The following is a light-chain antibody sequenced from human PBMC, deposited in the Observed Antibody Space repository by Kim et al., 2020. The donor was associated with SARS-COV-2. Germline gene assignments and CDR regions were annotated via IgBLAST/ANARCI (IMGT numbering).Light chain of an antibody. Sequence: AIQLTQSPSSLSASVGDRVTITCRASQVIRSTLAWYQQKPGKSPNLLIYDASTLESGVPSRFSGSGYGTDFTLTISSLQADDFASYYCQQFYSYPLTFGRGARLEIK. CDR3: QQFYSYPLT. J-gene: IGKJ5*01. CDR1: QVIRST. V-gene: IGKV1-13*02. CDR2: DAS.